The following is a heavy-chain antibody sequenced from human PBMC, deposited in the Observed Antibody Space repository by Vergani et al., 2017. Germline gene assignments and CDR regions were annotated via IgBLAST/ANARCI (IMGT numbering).Heavy chain of an antibody. Sequence: EVQLLESGGGIVKPGGSLRLSCVASGFSFRNAWMNWVRRTPGKGLEWVGRIQSTFDRGTTDYAAAVKGRFTISRDDSKNTLFLQMNGLKTEDIGVYYCTTDPRDCGDGLCYWLRDHHYYGMDVWGQGTTVTVSS. CDR1: GFSFRNAW. CDR2: IQSTFDRGTT. V-gene: IGHV3-15*07. CDR3: TTDPRDCGDGLCYWLRDHHYYGMDV. J-gene: IGHJ6*02. D-gene: IGHD2-21*01.